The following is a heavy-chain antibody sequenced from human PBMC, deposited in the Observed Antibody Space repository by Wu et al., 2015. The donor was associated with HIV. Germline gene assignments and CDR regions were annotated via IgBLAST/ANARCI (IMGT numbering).Heavy chain of an antibody. D-gene: IGHD3-22*01. CDR3: ARAASFFYDKHGYYRNRYFDV. V-gene: IGHV1-8*01. CDR1: GYTFSAYD. CDR2: MNPNSGNT. J-gene: IGHJ2*01. Sequence: QVQLVQSETEMKKPGASLKVSCKASGYTFSAYDINWVRQAPGQGLEWVGWMNPNSGNTGYPQKFQGRVTMTRDTSISTAYMELSSLKSEDTAVYYCARAASFFYDKHGYYRNRYFDVWGRGTLVAVSS.